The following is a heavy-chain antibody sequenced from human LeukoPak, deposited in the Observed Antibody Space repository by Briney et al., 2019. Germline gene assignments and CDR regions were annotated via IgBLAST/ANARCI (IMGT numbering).Heavy chain of an antibody. CDR2: INSDGSST. V-gene: IGHV3-74*01. Sequence: GGSLRLSCAASGFTFSSYWMHWVRHAPGKGLVWVSRINSDGSSTNYADSVKGRFTISRDNAKNTLYLQMNSLRAEDTAIYYCARDYAAAGSFDYWGQGTLVAVSS. D-gene: IGHD6-13*01. J-gene: IGHJ4*02. CDR3: ARDYAAAGSFDY. CDR1: GFTFSSYW.